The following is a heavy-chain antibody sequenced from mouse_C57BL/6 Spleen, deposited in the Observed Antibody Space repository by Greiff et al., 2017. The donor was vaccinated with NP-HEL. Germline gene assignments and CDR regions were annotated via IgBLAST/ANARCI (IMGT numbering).Heavy chain of an antibody. CDR3: ARVAQANYFDY. D-gene: IGHD3-2*02. J-gene: IGHJ2*01. CDR1: GYTFTSYW. V-gene: IGHV1-50*01. Sequence: VQLQQPGAELVKPGASVKLSCKASGYTFTSYWMQWVKQRPGQGLEWIGEIDPSDSYTNYNQKFKGKATLTVDTSSSTAYMQLSSLTSEDSAVYYCARVAQANYFDYWGQGTTLTVSS. CDR2: IDPSDSYT.